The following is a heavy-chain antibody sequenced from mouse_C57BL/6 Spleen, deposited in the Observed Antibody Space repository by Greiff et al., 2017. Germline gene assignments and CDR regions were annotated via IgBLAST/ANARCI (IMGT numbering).Heavy chain of an antibody. CDR2: IYPGDGDT. D-gene: IGHD2-2*01. V-gene: IGHV1-82*01. CDR3: LSTMVTTYFDY. J-gene: IGHJ2*01. Sequence: QVQLQQSGPELVKPGASVKISCKASGYAFSSSWMNWVKQRPGKGLEWIGRIYPGDGDTNYNGKFKGKATLTADKSSSTAYMQLSSLTSEDSAVYFCLSTMVTTYFDYWGQGTTLTVSS. CDR1: GYAFSSSW.